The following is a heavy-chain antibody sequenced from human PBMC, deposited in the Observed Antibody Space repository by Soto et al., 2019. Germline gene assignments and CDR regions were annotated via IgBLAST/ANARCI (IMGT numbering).Heavy chain of an antibody. CDR2: INGGGSSA. J-gene: IGHJ4*02. V-gene: IGHV3-74*01. CDR1: GFSFSIFW. CDR3: TRGGGYSGYDPFDY. D-gene: IGHD5-12*01. Sequence: EVQLVESGGDLVQPGGSLRLSCAASGFSFSIFWMHWVRQAPGKGLVWVSSINGGGSSADYGDSVKGRFTFSRDNAKNTVYLQMNSLRAEDTAVYYCTRGGGYSGYDPFDYWGQGTLVTVSS.